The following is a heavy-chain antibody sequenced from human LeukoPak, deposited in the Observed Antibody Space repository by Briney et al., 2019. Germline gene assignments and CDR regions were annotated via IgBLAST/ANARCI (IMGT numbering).Heavy chain of an antibody. CDR1: GYTFTSYG. J-gene: IGHJ4*02. D-gene: IGHD1-26*01. CDR3: ARGRIVGAIHLPVDY. CDR2: ISAYNGNT. V-gene: IGHV1-18*01. Sequence: GASVKVSCKASGYTFTSYGISWVRQAPGQGLEWMGWISAYNGNTNYAQKLQGRVTMTTDTSTSTAYMELRSLRSDDTAVYYCARGRIVGAIHLPVDYWGQGTLVTVSS.